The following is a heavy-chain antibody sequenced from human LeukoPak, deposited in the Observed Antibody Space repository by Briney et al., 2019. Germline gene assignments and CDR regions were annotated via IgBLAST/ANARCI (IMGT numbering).Heavy chain of an antibody. V-gene: IGHV3-21*01. CDR2: ISSSSSYI. D-gene: IGHD6-13*01. J-gene: IGHJ5*02. CDR1: GFTFSSYS. Sequence: GGSLRLSCAASGFTFSSYSMNWVRQAPGKGLEWVSSISSSSSYIYYADSVKGRFTISRDNAKNSLYLQMNSLRAEDTAVYYCARAHSSSWYPNWFDPWGQGTLVTVSS. CDR3: ARAHSSSWYPNWFDP.